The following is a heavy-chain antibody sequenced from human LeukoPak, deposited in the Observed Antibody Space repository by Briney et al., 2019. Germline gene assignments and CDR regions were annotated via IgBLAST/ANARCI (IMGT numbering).Heavy chain of an antibody. CDR3: AKKFLAGYTSSCLDY. D-gene: IGHD6-13*01. CDR2: INSDGSST. J-gene: IGHJ4*02. Sequence: GGSLRLSCAASGFTFSSYWMHWVRQAPGKGLVWVSRINSDGSSTSYADSVKGRFTISRDNAKNTLYLQMSSLSSEDTALYYCAKKFLAGYTSSCLDYWGQGTLVTVSS. CDR1: GFTFSSYW. V-gene: IGHV3-74*01.